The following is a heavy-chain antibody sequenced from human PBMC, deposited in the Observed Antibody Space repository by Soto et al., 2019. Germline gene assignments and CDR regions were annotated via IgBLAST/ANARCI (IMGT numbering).Heavy chain of an antibody. J-gene: IGHJ3*02. CDR1: GGSISSSSYY. Sequence: QLQLQESGPGLVKPSETLSLTCTVSGGSISSSSYYWGWIRQPPGKGLEWIGSIYYSGSTYYNPSLKSRVDISVDPSKNQFSRKLSSVTAADTAVYYCARRDSVWFGELDAFDIWGQGTMVTVSS. CDR3: ARRDSVWFGELDAFDI. CDR2: IYYSGST. V-gene: IGHV4-39*01. D-gene: IGHD3-10*01.